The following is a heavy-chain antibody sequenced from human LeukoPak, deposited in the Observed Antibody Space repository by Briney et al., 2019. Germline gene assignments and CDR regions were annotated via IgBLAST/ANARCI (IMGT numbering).Heavy chain of an antibody. V-gene: IGHV4-4*02. Sequence: SGTLSLTCAVSGGSINNNNWWSWIRQPPGKGLEWIGEIYHSGDTYYSPSLKSRVTIYLDKAKNNFSLNLTSVTAADTAIYYCARIYGAFDVWGQGTLVTVSS. J-gene: IGHJ3*01. D-gene: IGHD2-2*02. CDR3: ARIYGAFDV. CDR2: IYHSGDT. CDR1: GGSINNNNW.